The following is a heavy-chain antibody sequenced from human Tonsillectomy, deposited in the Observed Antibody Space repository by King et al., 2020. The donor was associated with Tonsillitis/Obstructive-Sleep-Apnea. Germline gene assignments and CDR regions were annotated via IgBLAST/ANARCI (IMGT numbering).Heavy chain of an antibody. Sequence: QLVQSGAEVKKPGASVKVSCKASGYTFTDYPIHWVCQAPGEGLVWMGWINAAKGNTKYSQKFQGRVTITRDRSASTAYMELSSLRSADTAVYYCAREGTVTREFDYWGQGTLLTVSS. CDR2: INAAKGNT. V-gene: IGHV1-3*01. D-gene: IGHD4-11*01. CDR1: GYTFTDYP. CDR3: AREGTVTREFDY. J-gene: IGHJ4*02.